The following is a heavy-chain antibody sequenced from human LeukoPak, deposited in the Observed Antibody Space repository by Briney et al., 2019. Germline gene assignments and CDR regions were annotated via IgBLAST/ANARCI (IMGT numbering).Heavy chain of an antibody. V-gene: IGHV7-4-1*02. Sequence: ASVKVSCKASGYTFTNHAINWVRQAPGQGLEYMGWIDTNTGNPSYAQAFTGRIVFSLDTSVSTAYLEIRSLKAEDSAVYFRARRSMVQHMDVWGKGTTVIVSS. CDR2: IDTNTGNP. D-gene: IGHD3-10*01. CDR1: GYTFTNHA. CDR3: ARRSMVQHMDV. J-gene: IGHJ6*03.